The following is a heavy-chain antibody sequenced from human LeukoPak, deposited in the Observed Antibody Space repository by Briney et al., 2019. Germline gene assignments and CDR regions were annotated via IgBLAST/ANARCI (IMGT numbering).Heavy chain of an antibody. CDR3: ARAFALGGAMVTSYWFDP. CDR1: GYTVTGYD. D-gene: IGHD5-18*01. J-gene: IGHJ5*02. CDR2: INPNSGGT. Sequence: ASGKVSCKAAGYTVTGYDIHWVRRAPGQGLEWMGWINPNSGGTNYAQKFQGRVTMTRDTSISTAYMELRRLRSDDTAVYYCARAFALGGAMVTSYWFDPWGQGTLVTVSS. V-gene: IGHV1-2*02.